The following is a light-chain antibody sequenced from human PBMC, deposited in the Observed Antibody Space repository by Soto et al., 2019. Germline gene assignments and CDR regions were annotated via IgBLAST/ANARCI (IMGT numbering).Light chain of an antibody. CDR3: HQYDSSPLT. J-gene: IGKJ4*01. CDR2: GAS. CDR1: QSVSSSY. Sequence: EIVLTQSPGTLSLSPGERATLSCRASQSVSSSYLAWYQQTPGQDPRLLIYGASSRATGIPDRFSGSGSGTDFTLTISRLEPEDFAVYYCHQYDSSPLTFGGGTKVEIK. V-gene: IGKV3-20*01.